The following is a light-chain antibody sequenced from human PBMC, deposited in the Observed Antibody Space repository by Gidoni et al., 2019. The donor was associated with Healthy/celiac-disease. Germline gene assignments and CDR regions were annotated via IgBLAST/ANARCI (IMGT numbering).Light chain of an antibody. CDR3: MQALQTPLT. V-gene: IGKV2-28*01. CDR2: LGS. Sequence: DIVMTESPLSLPVTPGEPASISCRSSQSLLHSNVYNYLDWYLQKPGQSPQILIYLGSNRASGVPDRFSGSGSGTDFTLKISRVEAEDVGVYYCMQALQTPLTFGGGTKVEIK. J-gene: IGKJ4*01. CDR1: QSLLHSNVYNY.